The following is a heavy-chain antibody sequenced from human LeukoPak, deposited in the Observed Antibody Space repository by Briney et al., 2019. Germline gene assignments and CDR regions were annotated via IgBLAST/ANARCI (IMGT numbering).Heavy chain of an antibody. CDR1: GGSISSSTYY. D-gene: IGHD3-3*01. CDR3: ARLGRTYYDFWSGP. Sequence: SETLSLTCTVSGGSISSSTYYWGWIRQPPGKGLEWIGTIYYRGSTYYNPSLKSRVTISVDTSKYQFSLKLTSVTAADTAVYYCARLGRTYYDFWSGPWGQGTLVTVSS. CDR2: IYYRGST. V-gene: IGHV4-39*01. J-gene: IGHJ5*02.